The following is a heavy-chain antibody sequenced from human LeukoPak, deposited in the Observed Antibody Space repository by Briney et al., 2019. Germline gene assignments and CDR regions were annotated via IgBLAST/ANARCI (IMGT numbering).Heavy chain of an antibody. Sequence: SETLSLTCAVSGDFITKSVWWIWVRQTPGKGLEWIGDIYHSGSTNSNPSLKSRVTLSLDKSKNQFSLKLSSVTAADTAVYYCARGGSHLWQPFDSWGQGTLVTVSS. CDR1: GDFITKSVW. V-gene: IGHV4-4*02. D-gene: IGHD5-18*01. J-gene: IGHJ4*02. CDR2: IYHSGST. CDR3: ARGGSHLWQPFDS.